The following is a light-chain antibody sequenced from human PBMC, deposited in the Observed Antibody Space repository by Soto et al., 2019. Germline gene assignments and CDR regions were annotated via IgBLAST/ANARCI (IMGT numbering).Light chain of an antibody. CDR1: QSISNY. J-gene: IGKJ4*01. Sequence: DIQMTQSPSSLSASVGDGVTITCRASQSISNYVNWYQQKPGKAPKLLIYAGSRLQSGVPSRFSGTGSRTDFTLTISSLQPEDFATYYCQETFSTPSFTFGVGTQVEI. CDR2: AGS. CDR3: QETFSTPSFT. V-gene: IGKV1-39*01.